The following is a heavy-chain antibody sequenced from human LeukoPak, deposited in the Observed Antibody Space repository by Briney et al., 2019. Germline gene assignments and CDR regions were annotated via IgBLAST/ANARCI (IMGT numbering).Heavy chain of an antibody. CDR1: GFTFDDYA. Sequence: GGSPRLSCAASGFTFDDYAMHWVRQAPGKGLEWVSGISWNSGSIGYADSVKGRFTISRDNAKNSLYLQMNSLRAEDTALYYCAKDQNYDILTGYPDYWGQGTLVTVSS. CDR2: ISWNSGSI. V-gene: IGHV3-9*01. J-gene: IGHJ4*02. CDR3: AKDQNYDILTGYPDY. D-gene: IGHD3-9*01.